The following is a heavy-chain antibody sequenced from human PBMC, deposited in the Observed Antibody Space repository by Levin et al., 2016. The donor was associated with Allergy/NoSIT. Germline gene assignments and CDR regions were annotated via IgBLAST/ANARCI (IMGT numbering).Heavy chain of an antibody. CDR1: GFTFSSYW. D-gene: IGHD3-22*01. J-gene: IGHJ3*02. CDR3: AASSGPLEGAFDI. Sequence: GGSLRLSCAASGFTFSSYWMHWVRQAPGKGLVWVSRINSDGSSTSYADSVKGRFTISRDNAKNTLYLQMNSLRAEDTAVYYCAASSGPLEGAFDIWGQGTMVTVSS. CDR2: INSDGSST. V-gene: IGHV3-74*01.